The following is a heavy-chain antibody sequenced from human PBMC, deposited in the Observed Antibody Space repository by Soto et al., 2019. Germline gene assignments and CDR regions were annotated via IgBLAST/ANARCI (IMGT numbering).Heavy chain of an antibody. CDR2: IIPIFGTA. J-gene: IGHJ6*02. D-gene: IGHD5-12*01. V-gene: IGHV1-69*13. CDR1: GGTFSSYA. CDR3: ARVGLGGYDSNYYYGMDV. Sequence: SVKVSCKASGGTFSSYAISWVRQAPGQGLEWMGGIIPIFGTANYAQKFQGRVTITADESTSTAYMELSSLRSEDTAVYYCARVGLGGYDSNYYYGMDVWGQGTTVTVSS.